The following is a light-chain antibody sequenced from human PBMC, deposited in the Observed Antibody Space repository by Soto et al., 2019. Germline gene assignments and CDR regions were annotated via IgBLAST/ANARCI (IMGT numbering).Light chain of an antibody. CDR1: QNINRY. Sequence: DIQMTQSPSSLSASVGDRVTISCRASQNINRYLNWYQQKPGQAPKLLIYGASTLQAGVPSKISGSGSGTDFTLTISSLQPGDFATYYCQQSYNSPPTFGQGTRLE. CDR2: GAS. V-gene: IGKV1-39*01. J-gene: IGKJ5*01. CDR3: QQSYNSPPT.